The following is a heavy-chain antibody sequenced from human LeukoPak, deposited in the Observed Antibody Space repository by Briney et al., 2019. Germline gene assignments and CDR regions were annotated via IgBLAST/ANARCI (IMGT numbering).Heavy chain of an antibody. CDR3: ASLGDYYDSSGYYY. V-gene: IGHV3-53*01. CDR1: GFTVSSNY. CDR2: IYSGGST. J-gene: IGHJ4*02. D-gene: IGHD3-22*01. Sequence: PGGSLRLSCAASGFTVSSNYMRWVRQAPGKGLEWVSVIYSGGSTYYADSVKGRFTISRDNSKNTLYLQMNSLRAEDTAVYYCASLGDYYDSSGYYYWGQGTLVTDSS.